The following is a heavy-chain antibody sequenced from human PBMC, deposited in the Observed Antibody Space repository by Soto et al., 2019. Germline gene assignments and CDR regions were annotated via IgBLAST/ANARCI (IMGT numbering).Heavy chain of an antibody. J-gene: IGHJ4*02. V-gene: IGHV4-61*01. Sequence: QVQLQESGPGLVKTSETLSLTCTVSGGSVSSGPYHWNWVRQPPGKGLAWIGHIAYSGTANHYPSIRGRIIMAADTILNHVSRRLTSVTAADTAVYYCIRSQGAYWGQGALVTVSP. CDR3: IRSQGAY. CDR1: GGSVSSGPYH. CDR2: IAYSGTA.